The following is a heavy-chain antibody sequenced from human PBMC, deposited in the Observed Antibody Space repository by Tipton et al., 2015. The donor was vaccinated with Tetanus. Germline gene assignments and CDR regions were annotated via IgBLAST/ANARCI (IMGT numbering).Heavy chain of an antibody. Sequence: LRLSCNVSGGSISSSYWSWIRQPAGKGLEWIGRIYTDVHTRESTTYNPSLKNRVPMSVDTSKNQLSLKLTSMTAADTAVYYCARRGDNWFFDLWGRGTLVTVSS. V-gene: IGHV4-4*07. CDR3: ARRGDNWFFDL. D-gene: IGHD2-21*01. J-gene: IGHJ2*01. CDR1: GGSISSSY. CDR2: IYTDVHTREST.